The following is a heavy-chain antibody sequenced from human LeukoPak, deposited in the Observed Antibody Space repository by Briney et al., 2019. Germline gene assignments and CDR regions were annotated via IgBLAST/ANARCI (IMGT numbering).Heavy chain of an antibody. CDR3: AKRGSVPDEYFDY. CDR1: GFTFNSYA. Sequence: PGGSLRLSCAASGFTFNSYAMSWVRQAPGKGLEWVSAISGSGGSTYYADSVKGRFTISRDNSKNTLYLQMNSLRAEDTAVYYCAKRGSVPDEYFDYWGQGTLVTVSS. D-gene: IGHD1-26*01. CDR2: ISGSGGST. V-gene: IGHV3-23*01. J-gene: IGHJ4*02.